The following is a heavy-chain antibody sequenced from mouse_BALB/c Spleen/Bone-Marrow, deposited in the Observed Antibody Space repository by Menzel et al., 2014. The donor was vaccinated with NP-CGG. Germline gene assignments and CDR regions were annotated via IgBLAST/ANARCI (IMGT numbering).Heavy chain of an antibody. J-gene: IGHJ3*01. Sequence: VQLKQSGAELVKPGASVKLSCTASGFNIKDTYMHWVKQRPEQGLEWIGRIDPANGNTKYDPKFQGKATITADTSSNTAYLQLSSLTSEDTAVCYCARGSDGFAYWGQGTLVTVSA. CDR2: IDPANGNT. V-gene: IGHV14-3*02. CDR3: ARGSDGFAY. CDR1: GFNIKDTY.